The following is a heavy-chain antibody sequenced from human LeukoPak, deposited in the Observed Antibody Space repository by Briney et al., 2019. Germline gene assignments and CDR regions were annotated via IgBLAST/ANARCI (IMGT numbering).Heavy chain of an antibody. CDR1: GYSISSGYY. CDR2: IYHSGST. V-gene: IGHV4-38-2*01. D-gene: IGHD3-10*01. J-gene: IGHJ4*02. CDR3: ARNLVMVRGLIADY. Sequence: SETLSLTCAVSGYSISSGYYWGWIRQPPGKGLEWIGSIYHSGSTYSSPSLKSRLTTSVDTSKNQFSLRLSSVTAADTAVYYCARNLVMVRGLIADYWGQGTLVTVSS.